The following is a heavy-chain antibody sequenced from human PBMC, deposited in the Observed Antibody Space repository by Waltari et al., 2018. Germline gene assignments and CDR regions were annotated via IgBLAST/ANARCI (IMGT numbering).Heavy chain of an antibody. CDR2: IIPIFGTA. D-gene: IGHD3-16*02. J-gene: IGHJ4*02. V-gene: IGHV1-69*05. CDR3: ARSESYDYIWGSYRYDY. CDR1: GGTFSSYA. Sequence: QVQLVQSGAEVKKPGSSVKVSCKASGGTFSSYAISWVRPAPGQGLEWMGGIIPIFGTANYAQKFQGRVTITTDESTSTAYMELSSLRSEDTAVYYCARSESYDYIWGSYRYDYWGQGTLVTVSS.